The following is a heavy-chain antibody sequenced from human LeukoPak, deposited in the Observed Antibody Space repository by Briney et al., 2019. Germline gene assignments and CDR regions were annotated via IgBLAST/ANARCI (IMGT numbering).Heavy chain of an antibody. CDR3: AKGALGSWYYFDY. J-gene: IGHJ4*02. V-gene: IGHV3-23*01. Sequence: GGSLSLSCVASGFTFGSSAMSWVRQAPGKGPEWVSTFSRSGPDTYYADSVKGRFTIFKDNTKNPLYLQMNSLRDEDTAVYYCAKGALGSWYYFDYWGRGTLVTVSS. CDR2: FSRSGPDT. D-gene: IGHD6-13*01. CDR1: GFTFGSSA.